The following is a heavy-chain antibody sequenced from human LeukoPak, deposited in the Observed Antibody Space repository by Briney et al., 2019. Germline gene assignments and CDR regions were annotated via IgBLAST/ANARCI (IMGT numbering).Heavy chain of an antibody. Sequence: PSETLSLTXAVSGYSISSGYYWGWIRQPPGKGLEWIGSIYHSGSTYYNPSLKSRVTISVDTSKNQFSLKLSSVTAADTAVYYCARHRKGSYHDYDFDYWGQGTLVTVSS. CDR3: ARHRKGSYHDYDFDY. CDR1: GYSISSGYY. CDR2: IYHSGST. J-gene: IGHJ4*02. D-gene: IGHD1-26*01. V-gene: IGHV4-38-2*01.